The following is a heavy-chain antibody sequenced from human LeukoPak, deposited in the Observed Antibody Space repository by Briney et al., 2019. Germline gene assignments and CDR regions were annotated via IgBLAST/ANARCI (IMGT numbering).Heavy chain of an antibody. Sequence: GGSLRLSCAASGFTFDDHAIHWVRQAPGKGLEWVSGISWNGGTIDYADSVKGRFTISRDNAKNSLYLQMNSLRAEDTALYYCAKDPYSRGNSYFDYWGQGTRVTVSS. CDR3: AKDPYSRGNSYFDY. J-gene: IGHJ4*02. CDR2: ISWNGGTI. CDR1: GFTFDDHA. V-gene: IGHV3-9*01. D-gene: IGHD4-23*01.